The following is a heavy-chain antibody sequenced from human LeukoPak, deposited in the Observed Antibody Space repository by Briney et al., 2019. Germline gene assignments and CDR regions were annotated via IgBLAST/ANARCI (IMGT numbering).Heavy chain of an antibody. CDR3: ARDFGILTGYRDAFDI. CDR2: ISSSGSTI. CDR1: GFTFSDYY. J-gene: IGHJ3*02. V-gene: IGHV3-11*01. Sequence: GGSLRLSCAASGFTFSDYYMSWIRQAPGKGLESVSYISSSGSTIYYADSVKGRFTISRDNAKNSLYLQMNSLRAEDTAVYYCARDFGILTGYRDAFDIWGQGTMVTVSS. D-gene: IGHD3-9*01.